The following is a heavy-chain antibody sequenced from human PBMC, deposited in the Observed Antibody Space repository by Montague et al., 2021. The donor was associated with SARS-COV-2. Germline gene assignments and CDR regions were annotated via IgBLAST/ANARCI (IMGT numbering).Heavy chain of an antibody. V-gene: IGHV4-61*02. J-gene: IGHJ5*01. CDR1: GGSINSITYY. CDR2: VDSGGYN. D-gene: IGHD3-10*01. CDR3: ARVSGKVTDS. Sequence: TLSLTCTVSGGSINSITYYWSWIRQPAGKGLEWIGRVDSGGYNNYNPSLKSRVTMSMDTSKNQFFLNLTSLTAADTAVYYCARVSGKVTDSWGPGTLVTVS.